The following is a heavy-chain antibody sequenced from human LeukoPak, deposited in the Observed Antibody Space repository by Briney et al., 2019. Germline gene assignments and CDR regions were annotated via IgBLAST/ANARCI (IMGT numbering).Heavy chain of an antibody. CDR1: GGSISSSSYY. CDR3: ARHADTYYYDSSGLY. CDR2: IYYSGST. J-gene: IGHJ4*02. D-gene: IGHD3-22*01. V-gene: IGHV4-39*01. Sequence: KPSETLSLTCSVSGGSISSSSYYWGWIRQPPGKGLEWIGSIYYSGSTYYNPSLKSRVIISVDTSNNQFSLKLSSVTAADTAVYYCARHADTYYYDSSGLYWGQGTLVTVSS.